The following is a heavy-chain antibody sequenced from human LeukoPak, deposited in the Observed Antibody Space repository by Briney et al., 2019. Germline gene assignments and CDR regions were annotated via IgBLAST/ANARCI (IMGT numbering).Heavy chain of an antibody. Sequence: SQTLSLTCTVSGDSLSGSSYYWTWMRQPAGKGLEYIGRIFSSGTTDYNPSLRSRVTISVDTSKNQFSLKLTSMTAADTAVYYCARQATTVVTYWYFDLWGRGTLVTVSS. CDR1: GDSLSGSSYY. CDR2: IFSSGTT. V-gene: IGHV4-61*02. J-gene: IGHJ2*01. CDR3: ARQATTVVTYWYFDL. D-gene: IGHD4-23*01.